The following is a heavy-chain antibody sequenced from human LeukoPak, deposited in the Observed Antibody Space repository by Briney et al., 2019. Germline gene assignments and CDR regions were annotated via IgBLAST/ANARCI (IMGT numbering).Heavy chain of an antibody. CDR1: GGSFSGYY. CDR2: INHSGST. J-gene: IGHJ4*02. CDR3: ARSRGYSYGSYFDY. V-gene: IGHV4-34*01. Sequence: SETLSLTCAVYGGSFSGYYWSWIRQPPGKGLEWIGEINHSGSTNYNPSLKSRVTLSVDTSKNQFSLKLSSVTAADTAVYYCARSRGYSYGSYFDYWGQGTLVTVSS. D-gene: IGHD5-18*01.